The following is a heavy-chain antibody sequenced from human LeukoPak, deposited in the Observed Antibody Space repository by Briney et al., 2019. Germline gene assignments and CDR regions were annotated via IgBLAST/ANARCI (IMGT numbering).Heavy chain of an antibody. CDR1: GGSMNNYF. CDR2: FYHSGDS. CDR3: ATGGEYDYSWGTYRPFDN. D-gene: IGHD3-16*02. Sequence: SETLCLTCSVSGGSMNNYFWNWIRQPPGKGLEWVGLFYHSGDSNYNPSLNSRVTKSLNRSKNQFSLRLTSVTAADTAVYYCATGGEYDYSWGTYRPFDNWGQGTLVTVSS. V-gene: IGHV4-59*01. J-gene: IGHJ4*02.